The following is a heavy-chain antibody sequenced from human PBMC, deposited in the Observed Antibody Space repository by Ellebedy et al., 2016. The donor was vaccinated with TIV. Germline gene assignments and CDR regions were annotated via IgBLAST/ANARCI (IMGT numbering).Heavy chain of an antibody. CDR3: ARIRDGYNHYYYYGLDV. CDR1: GGTFNSYA. J-gene: IGHJ6*02. D-gene: IGHD5-24*01. V-gene: IGHV1-69*13. Sequence: ASVKVSCKASGGTFNSYAISWVRQAPGQGLEWMGVIVPIYGTVNYAQKFQGRLTITADESTRTASMELSSLASDDTAIYYCARIRDGYNHYYYYGLDVWGQGATVTVSS. CDR2: IVPIYGTV.